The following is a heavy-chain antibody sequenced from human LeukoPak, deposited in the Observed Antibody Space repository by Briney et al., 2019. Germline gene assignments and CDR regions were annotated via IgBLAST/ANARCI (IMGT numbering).Heavy chain of an antibody. J-gene: IGHJ3*02. CDR3: ARSEWEQGYGFDI. Sequence: QAGGSLRLSCAASGFTFSSYWMSWVRQAPGKGLEWVANIKQDGSEKYYVDSVKGRFTISRDNSKNTLYLQMYSLRPEDTAVYYCARSEWEQGYGFDIWGQGTMVTVSS. D-gene: IGHD1-26*01. CDR1: GFTFSSYW. V-gene: IGHV3-7*01. CDR2: IKQDGSEK.